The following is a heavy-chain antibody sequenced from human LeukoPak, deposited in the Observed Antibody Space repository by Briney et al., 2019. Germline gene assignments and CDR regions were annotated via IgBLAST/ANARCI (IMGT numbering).Heavy chain of an antibody. V-gene: IGHV3-74*01. Sequence: GGSLRLSCAASGFTFSIFWMHWVRRAPGKGPVWVSRINSDGSSTDYADSVKGRFTISRDNAKNTLYLQMNSLRAEDTAVYYCAREYYNDYVWGSYANWGQGTLVTVSS. D-gene: IGHD3-16*01. CDR2: INSDGSST. J-gene: IGHJ4*02. CDR1: GFTFSIFW. CDR3: AREYYNDYVWGSYAN.